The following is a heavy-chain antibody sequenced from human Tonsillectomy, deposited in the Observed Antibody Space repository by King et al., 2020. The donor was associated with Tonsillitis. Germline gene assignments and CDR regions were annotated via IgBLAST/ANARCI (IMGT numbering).Heavy chain of an antibody. CDR2: SYYSGST. D-gene: IGHD2-15*01. CDR3: ARRNGYCSGGSCYYWYFDL. V-gene: IGHV4-59*08. Sequence: QLQESGPGLVKPSETLSLTCTVSGGSISSYYWSWIRQPPGKGLEWIGYSYYSGSTNYNPSLKSRVTISVDTSKNQFSLKLSSVTAADTAVYDCARRNGYCSGGSCYYWYFDLWGRGTLVTVSS. CDR1: GGSISSYY. J-gene: IGHJ2*01.